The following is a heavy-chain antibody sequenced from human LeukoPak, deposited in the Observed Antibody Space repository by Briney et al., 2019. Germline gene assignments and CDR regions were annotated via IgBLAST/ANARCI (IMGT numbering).Heavy chain of an antibody. CDR3: AREGTFGDYRASGDH. CDR2: IKQDGSQK. CDR1: GFTFSIYW. J-gene: IGHJ4*02. D-gene: IGHD2-21*02. Sequence: GGSLRLSCEASGFTFSIYWMKCVRQAPGKGLEWVANIKQDGSQKYYVDSVKGRFIISRDNAKNSLYLQMNSVRAEDTAVYYCAREGTFGDYRASGDHWGQGALVTVSS. V-gene: IGHV3-7*03.